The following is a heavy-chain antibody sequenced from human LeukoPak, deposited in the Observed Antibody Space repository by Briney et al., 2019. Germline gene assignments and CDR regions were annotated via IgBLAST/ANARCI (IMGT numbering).Heavy chain of an antibody. V-gene: IGHV3-9*01. J-gene: IGHJ4*02. CDR1: GFTFSSSA. CDR2: VSWNGGSV. Sequence: GGSLRLSCAASGFTFSSSAMTWVRQAPGKGLEWVSRVSWNGGSVAYADSMKGRFTISRDNAKNSLSLQMNSLRPEDTAFYYCAKDTGFYGARRDSWYFDYWARESWSPSP. CDR3: AKDTGFYGARRDSWYFDY. D-gene: IGHD3-10*01.